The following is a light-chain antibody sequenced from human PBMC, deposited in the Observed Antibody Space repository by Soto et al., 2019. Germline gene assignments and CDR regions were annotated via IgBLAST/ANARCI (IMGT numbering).Light chain of an antibody. CDR2: GAS. J-gene: IGKJ3*01. V-gene: IGKV3-20*01. Sequence: IVLTQSPGTLSLSPVDRATLSCRASQSVSSNYLAWYQQKPGRAPRLLIYGASSRATGIPDRFSGSGSGTDFTLTISRLEPEDFGVFYCQQYGSSPTFGPGTKVDTK. CDR3: QQYGSSPT. CDR1: QSVSSNY.